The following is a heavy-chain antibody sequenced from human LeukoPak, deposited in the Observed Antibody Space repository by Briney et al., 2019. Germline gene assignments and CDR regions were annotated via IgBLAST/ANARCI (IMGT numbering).Heavy chain of an antibody. J-gene: IGHJ3*02. CDR2: ISGSGDST. CDR1: GFGVHTFA. V-gene: IGHV3-23*01. CDR3: AKDGVVVITWYRDRGTFDI. Sequence: GGSLRLSCAVSGFGVHTFAMNWVRQAPGKGLEWVSSISGSGDSTYDADSVKGRFTISRDNSKNTLYLQMNSLRAEDTAVYYCAKDGVVVITWYRDRGTFDIWGQGTMVTVSS. D-gene: IGHD3-22*01.